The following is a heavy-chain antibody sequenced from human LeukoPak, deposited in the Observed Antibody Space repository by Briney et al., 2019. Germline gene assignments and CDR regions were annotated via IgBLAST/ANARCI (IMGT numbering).Heavy chain of an antibody. CDR1: GYTSTSYD. D-gene: IGHD6-13*01. CDR3: LISASDHYYFDY. Sequence: ASVKVSCKASGYTSTSYDINWVRQATGQGLEWMGWMNPNSGNTGYAQKFQGRVTMTRSTSISTAYMELSSLRSDDTAVYYCLISASDHYYFDYWGQGTLVTVSS. J-gene: IGHJ4*02. V-gene: IGHV1-8*01. CDR2: MNPNSGNT.